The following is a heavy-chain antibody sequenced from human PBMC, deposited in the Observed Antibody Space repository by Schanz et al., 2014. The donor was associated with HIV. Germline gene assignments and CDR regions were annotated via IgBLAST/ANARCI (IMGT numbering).Heavy chain of an antibody. D-gene: IGHD1-20*01. V-gene: IGHV3-33*08. Sequence: VKLSESGGGLVQPGGSLRLSCVASGFTFSTYAMSWVRQAPGKGLEWVAAMWYDESHKGYADSVKGRFTISRDNSKNTLYLQMNSLRAEDTAIYYCAKTSITLGMDVWGQGTTVTVSS. CDR2: MWYDESHK. CDR1: GFTFSTYA. CDR3: AKTSITLGMDV. J-gene: IGHJ6*02.